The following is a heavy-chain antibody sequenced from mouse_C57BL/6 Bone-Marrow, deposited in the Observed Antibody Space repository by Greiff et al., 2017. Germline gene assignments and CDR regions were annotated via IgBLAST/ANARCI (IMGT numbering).Heavy chain of an antibody. CDR3: TTLTYYFDY. V-gene: IGHV14-4*01. CDR1: GFNIKDDY. CDR2: IDPENGDT. J-gene: IGHJ2*01. D-gene: IGHD5-1*01. Sequence: EVQRVESGAELVRPGASVKLSCTASGFNIKDDYMHWVKQRPEQGLEWIGWIDPENGDTEYASKFQGKATITADTSSNTAYLQLSSLTSEDTAVYYCTTLTYYFDYWGQGTTLTVSS.